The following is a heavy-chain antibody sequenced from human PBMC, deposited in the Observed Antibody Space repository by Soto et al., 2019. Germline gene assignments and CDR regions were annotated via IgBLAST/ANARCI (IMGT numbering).Heavy chain of an antibody. CDR2: IKSKTDGGTT. J-gene: IGHJ4*02. CDR3: TTEKEHIVVVPAAISFDY. D-gene: IGHD2-2*02. V-gene: IGHV3-15*01. Sequence: GGSLRLSCAASGFTFSNAWMSWVRQAPGKGLEWVGRIKSKTDGGTTDYAAPVKGRFTISRDDSKNTLYLQMNSLKTEDTAVYYCTTEKEHIVVVPAAISFDYWGQGTLVTVSS. CDR1: GFTFSNAW.